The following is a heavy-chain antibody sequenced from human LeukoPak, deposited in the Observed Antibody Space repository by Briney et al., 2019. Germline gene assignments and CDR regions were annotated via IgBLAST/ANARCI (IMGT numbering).Heavy chain of an antibody. V-gene: IGHV1-69*04. CDR1: GGTFSSYV. J-gene: IGHJ1*01. D-gene: IGHD2-15*01. Sequence: EASVKVSCKASGGTFSSYVISWVRQAPGQGLEWMGRIIPLLGIANYAQRFQGRVTITADKSTGTTYMEVSSLRSEDTTVYYCARDMVVAATETKEYFQHWGQGTLVTVSS. CDR3: ARDMVVAATETKEYFQH. CDR2: IIPLLGIA.